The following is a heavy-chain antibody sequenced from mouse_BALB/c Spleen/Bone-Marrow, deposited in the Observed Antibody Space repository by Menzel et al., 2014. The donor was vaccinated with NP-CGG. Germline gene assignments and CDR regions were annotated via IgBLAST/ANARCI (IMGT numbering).Heavy chain of an antibody. J-gene: IGHJ4*01. V-gene: IGHV2-6-7*01. CDR2: IWGDGST. CDR3: ARDSFLITRALDY. D-gene: IGHD2-4*01. CDR1: GFSLTGYG. Sequence: VKLVESGPGLVAPSQSLSITCTVSGFSLTGYGVGWVRQPPGKGLEWLGMIWGDGSTDYNSALKSRLSITKDNSKSQVFLKMSSLQTDDTARYYCARDSFLITRALDYWGQGTSVTVSS.